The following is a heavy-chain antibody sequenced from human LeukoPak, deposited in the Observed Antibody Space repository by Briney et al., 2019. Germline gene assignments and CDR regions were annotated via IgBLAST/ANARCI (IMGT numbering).Heavy chain of an antibody. CDR1: GYTFSSYD. CDR3: ARIKRIMEPGTVGLDS. J-gene: IGHJ4*02. D-gene: IGHD2-8*01. CDR2: MNPNSGHA. V-gene: IGHV1-8*01. Sequence: ASVKVSCKAFGYTFSSYDINWVRQAAGQGLEWMGWMNPNSGHAGYTQKFQGRVTMTSDNAISTVYMEISSLRSDDAAVYYCARIKRIMEPGTVGLDSWGQGTLVTVSS.